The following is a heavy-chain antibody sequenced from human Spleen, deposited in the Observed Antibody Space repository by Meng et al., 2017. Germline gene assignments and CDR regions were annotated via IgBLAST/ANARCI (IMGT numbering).Heavy chain of an antibody. J-gene: IGHJ4*02. D-gene: IGHD6-6*01. Sequence: QVQLVQSGAEVKKPGASVKLSCKPSGYTFAAYWIHLLRQAPGQGLEWMGWISAYNGNTNYAQKLQGRVTMTTDTSTSTAHMELRSLRSDDTAVYYCATDEYSSNWGQGTLVTVSS. CDR1: GYTFAAYW. CDR3: ATDEYSSN. V-gene: IGHV1-18*04. CDR2: ISAYNGNT.